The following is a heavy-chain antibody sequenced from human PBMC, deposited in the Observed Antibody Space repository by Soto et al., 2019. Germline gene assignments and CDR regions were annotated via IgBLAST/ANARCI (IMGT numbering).Heavy chain of an antibody. CDR1: GRTPSIYA. Sequence: GGFLTRTCAASGRTPSIYAKSCFREAPGEGLEWVSAIPGSGGNTYYTDSVKGRFTMSRDNSNNPLYLQMNSLRAADMALYECASSGGYFPGSTPDYWGQGTLVTVYS. J-gene: IGHJ4*02. CDR3: ASSGGYFPGSTPDY. V-gene: IGHV3-23*01. D-gene: IGHD1-26*01. CDR2: IPGSGGNT.